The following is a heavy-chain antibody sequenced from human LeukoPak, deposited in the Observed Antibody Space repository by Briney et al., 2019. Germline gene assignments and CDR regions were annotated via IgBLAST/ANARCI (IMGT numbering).Heavy chain of an antibody. CDR2: ISGSGAGT. V-gene: IGHV3-23*01. Sequence: GGSLGLSCAASGFTFSSFALSWVRHAPGKGLEWVSAISGSGAGTYYADSVKGRFTISRDNSKNTLYLQMTGLRAEDTAVYYCAKVLHYYDDNTSPGYWGRGTLVTVSS. CDR3: AKVLHYYDDNTSPGY. D-gene: IGHD3-22*01. J-gene: IGHJ4*02. CDR1: GFTFSSFA.